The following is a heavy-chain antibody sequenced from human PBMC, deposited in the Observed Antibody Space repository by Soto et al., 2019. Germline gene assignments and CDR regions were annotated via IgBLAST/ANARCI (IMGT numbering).Heavy chain of an antibody. CDR1: GFTFDDYA. D-gene: IGHD3-16*02. V-gene: IGHV3-9*01. CDR2: ISWNSGSI. CDR3: VKGRMRKPGGVIVSFDY. Sequence: EVQLVESGGGLVQPGRSLRLSCAASGFTFDDYAMHWVRQAPGKGLEWVSGISWNSGSIGYADSVKGRFTISRDNAKNSLYLQMNSLRAEDTAMYYCVKGRMRKPGGVIVSFDYWGQGTLVTVSS. J-gene: IGHJ4*02.